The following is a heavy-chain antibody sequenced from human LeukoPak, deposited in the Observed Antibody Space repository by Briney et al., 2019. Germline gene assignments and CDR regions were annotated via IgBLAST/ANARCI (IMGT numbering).Heavy chain of an antibody. D-gene: IGHD2-2*01. CDR3: ARVGVPAATFDY. J-gene: IGHJ4*02. V-gene: IGHV4-59*01. Sequence: SETLSLTCTVSGGSISSYYWSWIRQPPGKGLEWIGYIYYSGSTNYNPSLTSRVTISVDTSKNQFSLKLSSVTAADTAVYYCARVGVPAATFDYWGQGTLVTVSS. CDR2: IYYSGST. CDR1: GGSISSYY.